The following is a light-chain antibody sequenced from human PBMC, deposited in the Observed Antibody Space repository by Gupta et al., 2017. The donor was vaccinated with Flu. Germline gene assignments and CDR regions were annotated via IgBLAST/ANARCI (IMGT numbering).Light chain of an antibody. CDR2: LGS. CDR3: RQSLQTPYT. J-gene: IGKJ2*01. V-gene: IGKV2-28*01. Sequence: DIVMTPSPLSLPVTPGEPASISCRSSQSLLHNNGYNYLDWYLQKPGQSPQLLIYLGSHRASGVPDRFSGSESGTDFTLKISRVEAEDVGVYYCRQSLQTPYTFGQGTKLEIK. CDR1: QSLLHNNGYNY.